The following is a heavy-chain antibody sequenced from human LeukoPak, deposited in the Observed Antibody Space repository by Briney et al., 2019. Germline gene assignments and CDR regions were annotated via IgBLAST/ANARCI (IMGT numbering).Heavy chain of an antibody. CDR2: INHSGST. V-gene: IGHV4-34*01. CDR1: GASFSGYY. Sequence: SETLSLTCAVYGASFSGYYWSWIRQPPGKGLEWIGEINHSGSTNYDPSLKSRVTISVDTSKNQFSLKLCSVTAADTAVYYCARGTGYPLIGWGQGTLVTVSS. J-gene: IGHJ4*02. CDR3: ARGTGYPLIG. D-gene: IGHD3-22*01.